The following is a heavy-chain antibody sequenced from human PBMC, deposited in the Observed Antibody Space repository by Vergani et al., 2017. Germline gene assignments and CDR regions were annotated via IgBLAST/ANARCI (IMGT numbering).Heavy chain of an antibody. CDR2: IIPIFGTA. J-gene: IGHJ6*03. V-gene: IGHV1-69*06. CDR1: GGTFSSYA. D-gene: IGHD2-15*01. CDR3: ARAALDPEYCSDGSCYSGPQFYYCYYMDV. Sequence: QVQLVQSGAEVKKPGSSVKVSCKASGGTFSSYAISWVRQAPGQGLEWMGGIIPIFGTANYAQKFQGRVTITADKSTSTAYMELSSLRSEDTAVYYSARAALDPEYCSDGSCYSGPQFYYCYYMDVWGKGTTVTVSS.